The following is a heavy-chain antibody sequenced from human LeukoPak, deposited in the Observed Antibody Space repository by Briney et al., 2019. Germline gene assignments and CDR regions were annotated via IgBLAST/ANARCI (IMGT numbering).Heavy chain of an antibody. Sequence: ASVKVSCKASGYTFTSYYMHWVRQAPGQGLEWMGIINPSGGSTSYAQKFQGRVTMTRDTSTSTVCMELSSLRSEDTAVYYCASRASGSYQGAFDRWGAFDTWGQGTMVTVSS. D-gene: IGHD1-26*01. CDR3: ASRASGSYQGAFDRWGAFDT. CDR2: INPSGGST. J-gene: IGHJ3*02. V-gene: IGHV1-46*01. CDR1: GYTFTSYY.